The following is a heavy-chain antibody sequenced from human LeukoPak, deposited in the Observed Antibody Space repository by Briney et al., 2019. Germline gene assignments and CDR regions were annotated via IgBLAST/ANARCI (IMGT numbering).Heavy chain of an antibody. CDR2: INQDGHEK. CDR1: GFTSSSYW. Sequence: GRSLRLSCVTSGFTSSSYWMTWVRQAPGKGLEWVANINQDGHEKNYVDSVKGRFTMSRDNPKNSVYLQMNSLRAEDTAVYFCVRDMDVWAQGTTVTVSS. J-gene: IGHJ6*02. V-gene: IGHV3-7*05. CDR3: VRDMDV.